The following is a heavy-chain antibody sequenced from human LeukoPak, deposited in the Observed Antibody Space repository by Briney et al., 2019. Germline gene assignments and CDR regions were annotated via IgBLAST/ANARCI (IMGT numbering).Heavy chain of an antibody. D-gene: IGHD1-1*01. CDR2: ISYDGSSK. CDR1: GSTFSSYA. V-gene: IGHV3-30-3*01. CDR3: ARGRSTYYLDY. J-gene: IGHJ4*02. Sequence: GRSLRLSCAASGSTFSSYAMHWVRQAPGKGLEWVAVISYDGSSKYYADSVKGLFTISRDNSKNTLYLQMDSLRAEDTAVYYCARGRSTYYLDYWGQGTLVTVSS.